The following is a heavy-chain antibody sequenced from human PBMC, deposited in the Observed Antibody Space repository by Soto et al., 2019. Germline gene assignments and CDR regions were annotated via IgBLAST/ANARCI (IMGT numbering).Heavy chain of an antibody. CDR2: IKGKIDGGTT. V-gene: IGHV3-15*07. Sequence: EVQLVESGGDLVEPGGSLRLSCTTSGLTFSSAWLTWVRQAPGKGLEWVAYIKGKIDGGTTDYAEPVKGRFTISRDDSKHTLYLAMNSLKTEDTAVYFCTGYFIRGQGTLVTVSS. CDR1: GLTFSSAW. D-gene: IGHD2-21*01. CDR3: TGYFI. J-gene: IGHJ4*02.